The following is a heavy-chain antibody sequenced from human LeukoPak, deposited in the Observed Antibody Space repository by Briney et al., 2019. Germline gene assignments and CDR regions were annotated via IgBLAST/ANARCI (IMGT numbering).Heavy chain of an antibody. CDR2: ISSSGSTI. Sequence: GGSLRLSCAASGFTFSSYEMNWVRQAPGKGLEWVSYISSSGSTIYYADSVKGRFTISRDNAKNSLYLQMNSLRAEDTAVYYCARDNNPPYYYDSSGYPWGQGTLVTVSS. CDR3: ARDNNPPYYYDSSGYP. V-gene: IGHV3-48*03. CDR1: GFTFSSYE. J-gene: IGHJ5*02. D-gene: IGHD3-22*01.